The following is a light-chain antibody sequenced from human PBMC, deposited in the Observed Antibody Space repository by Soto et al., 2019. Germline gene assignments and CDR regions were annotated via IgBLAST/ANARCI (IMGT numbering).Light chain of an antibody. CDR2: GAS. V-gene: IGKV3-20*01. J-gene: IGKJ5*01. Sequence: EIVLTQSPGTLSLSPGERATLSCRASQSVSSSYLAWYQQKPGQAPRLLIYGASSRATGIPDRFSGSGSGTDFTLTLSRLEPEDFAVYFCQQYGSSPPITFGQGTRLAIK. CDR3: QQYGSSPPIT. CDR1: QSVSSSY.